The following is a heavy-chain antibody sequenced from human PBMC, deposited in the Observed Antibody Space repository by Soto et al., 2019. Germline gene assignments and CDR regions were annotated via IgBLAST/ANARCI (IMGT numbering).Heavy chain of an antibody. V-gene: IGHV1-18*01. CDR2: ISAYNGNT. CDR1: GYTFTSYG. Sequence: ASVKVSCKASGYTFTSYGISWVRQAPGQGLEWMGWISAYNGNTNYAQKLQGRVTMTTDTSTSTAYMELRSLRSDDTAVYYCARVDVVVPAATPADYWGQGTLVTVSS. CDR3: ARVDVVVPAATPADY. J-gene: IGHJ4*02. D-gene: IGHD2-2*01.